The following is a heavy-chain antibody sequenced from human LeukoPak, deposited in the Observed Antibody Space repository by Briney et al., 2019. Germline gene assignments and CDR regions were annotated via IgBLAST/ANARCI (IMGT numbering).Heavy chain of an antibody. CDR2: ISGSGGST. J-gene: IGHJ4*02. CDR1: GFTFSRYA. CDR3: AKVSDYDFWSGSVTSFDY. V-gene: IGHV3-23*01. Sequence: GGSLRLSCAASGFTFSRYAMSWVRQAPGRGLEWVSAISGSGGSTYYADSVRGGFTLSRDNSKNTLYLQMNSLRAEDTAVYYCAKVSDYDFWSGSVTSFDYWGQGALVTVSS. D-gene: IGHD3-3*01.